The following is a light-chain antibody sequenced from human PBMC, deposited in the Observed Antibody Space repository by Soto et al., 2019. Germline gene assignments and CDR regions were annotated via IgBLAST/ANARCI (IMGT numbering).Light chain of an antibody. CDR1: SSDVGGYNF. Sequence: QSALTQPASVSGSPGQSITISCTGTSSDVGGYNFVSWYQQHPGKAPKLMIYEVSNRPSGVSNRFSGSKSGNTASLTISVLQADDEADYYCSSYTSSSRGVFGTGTKLTVL. J-gene: IGLJ1*01. V-gene: IGLV2-14*01. CDR2: EVS. CDR3: SSYTSSSRGV.